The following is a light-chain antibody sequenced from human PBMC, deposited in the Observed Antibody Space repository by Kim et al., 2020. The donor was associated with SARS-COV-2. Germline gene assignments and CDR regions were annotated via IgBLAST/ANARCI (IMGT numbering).Light chain of an antibody. CDR3: GTWDSSLSAGGV. CDR1: SSNIGNNY. J-gene: IGLJ3*02. Sequence: QKVTISCSGSSSNIGNNYVSWYQQLPGTAPKLRIYDNNKRPSGIPDRFSGSKSGTSATLGITGLQTGDEADYYCGTWDSSLSAGGVFGGGTQLTVL. CDR2: DNN. V-gene: IGLV1-51*01.